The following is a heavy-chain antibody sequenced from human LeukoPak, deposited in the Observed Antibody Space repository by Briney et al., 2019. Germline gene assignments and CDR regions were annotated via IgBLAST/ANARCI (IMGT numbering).Heavy chain of an antibody. Sequence: GGSLRLSCAASGFTFSNYWMQWVRQVPGKGLVWVSLISTDGSATRYADSVKGRFTISRDNAKNTVYLQMNSLRAEDTAVYYCARDVAMSQDYWGQGILVAVSS. CDR2: ISTDGSAT. D-gene: IGHD5-18*01. CDR1: GFTFSNYW. V-gene: IGHV3-74*01. J-gene: IGHJ4*02. CDR3: ARDVAMSQDY.